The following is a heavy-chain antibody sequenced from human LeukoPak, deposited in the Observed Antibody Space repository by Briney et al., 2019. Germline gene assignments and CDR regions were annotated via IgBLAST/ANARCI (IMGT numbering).Heavy chain of an antibody. Sequence: GGSLRLSCAASGFTFSSYAMSWVRQAPGKGLEWVSAISGSGGSTYYADSVKGRLAISRENSKNTLYLQMNSLRAEDTAVYYCAKAGDQTEYYYGMDVWGQGTTVTVSS. CDR2: ISGSGGST. D-gene: IGHD4-17*01. CDR1: GFTFSSYA. V-gene: IGHV3-23*01. J-gene: IGHJ6*02. CDR3: AKAGDQTEYYYGMDV.